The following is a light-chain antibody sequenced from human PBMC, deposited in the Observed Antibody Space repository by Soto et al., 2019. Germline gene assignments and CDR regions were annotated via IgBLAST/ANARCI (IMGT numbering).Light chain of an antibody. CDR3: QQYGSSGT. V-gene: IGKV3-20*01. J-gene: IGKJ1*01. Sequence: EIVLTQSPGTLSLSPGERATLSCRASQSVSRSYLAWYQQKPGQAPRVLIYGASNRATGIPDRLSGSGSGTDFTLTISRLEPEDFAVYYCQQYGSSGTFGQGTKVDIK. CDR1: QSVSRSY. CDR2: GAS.